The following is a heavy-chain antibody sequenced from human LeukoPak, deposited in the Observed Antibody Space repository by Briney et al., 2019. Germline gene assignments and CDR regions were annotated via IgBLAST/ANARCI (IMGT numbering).Heavy chain of an antibody. CDR3: SRQKSDSGSYQGIDY. CDR1: GGSISSYY. CDR2: IYTSGRT. Sequence: SETLSLTCSVSGGSISSYYWNWIRQPAGKGLEWVGRIYTSGRTNKNPSLESQVTMSVDTSNNQFSLNLTSVTAADTGVYYCSRQKSDSGSYQGIDYWGQGTLVTVSS. J-gene: IGHJ4*02. V-gene: IGHV4-4*07. D-gene: IGHD1-26*01.